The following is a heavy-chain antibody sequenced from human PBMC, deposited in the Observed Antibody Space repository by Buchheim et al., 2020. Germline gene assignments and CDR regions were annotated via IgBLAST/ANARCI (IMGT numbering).Heavy chain of an antibody. CDR3: ASSSSTSCCGGGYFDY. J-gene: IGHJ4*02. Sequence: QVQLQESGPGLVKPSETLSLTCTVSGGSISSYYRSWIRQPPGKGLEWIGYIYYSGSTNYNPSLKSRVTISVDTSKNQFSLKLSSVTAADTAVYYCASSSSTSCCGGGYFDYWGQGTL. CDR1: GGSISSYY. CDR2: IYYSGST. D-gene: IGHD2-2*01. V-gene: IGHV4-59*01.